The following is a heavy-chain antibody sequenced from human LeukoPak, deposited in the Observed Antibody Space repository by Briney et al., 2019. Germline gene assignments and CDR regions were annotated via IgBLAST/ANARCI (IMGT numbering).Heavy chain of an antibody. V-gene: IGHV1-24*01. D-gene: IGHD3-3*01. J-gene: IGHJ5*02. CDR2: FDPEDGET. Sequence: ASVKVSCKVSGYTLTELSMHWVRQAPGKGLEWMGGFDPEDGETIYAQKFQGRVTMTEDTSTDTAYMELSSLRSGDTAVYYCATRESIFGVVIGSWFDPWGQGTLVTVSS. CDR1: GYTLTELS. CDR3: ATRESIFGVVIGSWFDP.